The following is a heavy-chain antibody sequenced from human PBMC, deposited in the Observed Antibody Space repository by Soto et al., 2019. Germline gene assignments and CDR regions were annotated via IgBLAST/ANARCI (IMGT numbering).Heavy chain of an antibody. Sequence: QVQLVQSGAEGKKPGSSVKVSCKASGGTFSSYTISWVRQAPGQGLEWMGRIIPILGIANYAQKFQGRVTITADKSTSTAYMELSSLRSEDTAVYYCARDLGARYDYIWGSYRPFDYWGQGTLVTVSS. CDR2: IIPILGIA. D-gene: IGHD3-16*02. V-gene: IGHV1-69*08. CDR1: GGTFSSYT. J-gene: IGHJ4*02. CDR3: ARDLGARYDYIWGSYRPFDY.